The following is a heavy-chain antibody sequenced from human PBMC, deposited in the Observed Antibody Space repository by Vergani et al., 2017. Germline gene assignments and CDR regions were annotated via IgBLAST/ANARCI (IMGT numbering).Heavy chain of an antibody. CDR1: GFTFSSYG. V-gene: IGHV3-30*03. CDR2: ISYDGSNK. J-gene: IGHJ2*01. Sequence: QVQLVESGGGVVQPGRSLRLSCAASGFTFSSYGMHWVRQAPGKGLEWVAVISYDGSNKYYADSVKGRFTISRDNSKNTLYLQMNSLRAEDTAVYYCARVPELLSGSYVRWYFDLWGRGTLVTVSS. CDR3: ARVPELLSGSYVRWYFDL. D-gene: IGHD1-26*01.